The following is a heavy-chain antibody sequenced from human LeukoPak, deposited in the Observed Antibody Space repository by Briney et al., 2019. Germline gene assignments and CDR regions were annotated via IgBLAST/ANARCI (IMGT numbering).Heavy chain of an antibody. Sequence: GGPLRLSCAASGFTVSSNYMSWVRQAPGKGLEWVSVIYSGGSTYYADSVKGRFTISRDNSKNTLYLQMNSLRAEDTAVYYCARIWAIIGAFDIWGQGTMVTVSS. V-gene: IGHV3-66*01. D-gene: IGHD3-10*01. CDR2: IYSGGST. CDR3: ARIWAIIGAFDI. CDR1: GFTVSSNY. J-gene: IGHJ3*02.